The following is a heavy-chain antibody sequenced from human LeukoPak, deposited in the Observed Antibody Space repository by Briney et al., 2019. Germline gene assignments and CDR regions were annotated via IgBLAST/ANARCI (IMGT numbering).Heavy chain of an antibody. CDR1: GFTFSPYS. D-gene: IGHD3-22*01. CDR3: AKGGVVNWFDP. Sequence: GGSLRLSCAAASGFTFSPYSMTWVRQAPGKGLEWVSTISGNGANTYYGDSVKGRFTISRDNSKNTLYLQMNSLRADDTAVYYCAKGGVVNWFDPWGQGTLVTVSS. J-gene: IGHJ5*02. V-gene: IGHV3-23*01. CDR2: ISGNGANT.